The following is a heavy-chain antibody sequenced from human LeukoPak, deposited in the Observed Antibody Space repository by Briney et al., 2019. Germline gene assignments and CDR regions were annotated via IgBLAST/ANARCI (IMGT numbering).Heavy chain of an antibody. CDR3: ARDSGMTTGCMDV. J-gene: IGHJ6*02. CDR2: VSPAGGTT. Sequence: GGSLRLSCAVSGFTSSSEAMGWVRQLPGGGLEWVSTVSPAGGTTYYAESMKGRFTISRDNSKNTLYLQMNSLRAEDTAVYYCARDSGMTTGCMDVWGQGTTVTVSS. V-gene: IGHV3-23*01. D-gene: IGHD4-17*01. CDR1: GFTSSSEA.